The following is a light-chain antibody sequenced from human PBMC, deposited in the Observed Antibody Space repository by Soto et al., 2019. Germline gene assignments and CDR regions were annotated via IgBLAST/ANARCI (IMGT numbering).Light chain of an antibody. J-gene: IGLJ2*01. Sequence: QSALTQPASVSGSPGQSITISCTGTSSDVGGSNYVSWYQQHPGKAPKLMIYEVSHRPSGVSDRFSGSKSGNTASLNIAGLQAEDEADYSCCAYTSRCTDVVFCGGTHLT. CDR3: CAYTSRCTDVV. CDR2: EVS. V-gene: IGLV2-14*01. CDR1: SSDVGGSNY.